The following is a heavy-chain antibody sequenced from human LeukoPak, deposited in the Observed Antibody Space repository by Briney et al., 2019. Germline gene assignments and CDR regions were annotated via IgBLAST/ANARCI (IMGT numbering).Heavy chain of an antibody. CDR3: GKNLLTFGCYEGPLLGMDG. D-gene: IGHD3-10*01. V-gene: IGHV3-9*01. CDR2: ISWNSGSI. Sequence: GRSLRLSCAASGFTFDDYAMHWVRQAPGKGLEWVSGISWNSGSIGYADSVKGRFTISRDNAKNSLYLQMNSLRADDTALYYLGKNLLTFGCYEGPLLGMDGRGQGTTVTVSS. CDR1: GFTFDDYA. J-gene: IGHJ6*02.